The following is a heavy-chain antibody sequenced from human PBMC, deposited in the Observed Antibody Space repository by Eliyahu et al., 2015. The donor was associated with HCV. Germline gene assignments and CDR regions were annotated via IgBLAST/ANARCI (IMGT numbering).Heavy chain of an antibody. V-gene: IGHV3-23*01. D-gene: IGHD2-15*01. Sequence: EVQLLESGGGLVQPGGSLRLXCAASGFTFSXXAXXWVRQAPGKGLEWVSAISGSGGSTYYADSVKGRFTISRDNSKNTLYLQMNSLRAEDTAVYYCAKDRVNYLGYCSGGSCYALDYWGQGTLVTVSS. CDR2: ISGSGGST. J-gene: IGHJ4*02. CDR1: GFTFSXXA. CDR3: AKDRVNYLGYCSGGSCYALDY.